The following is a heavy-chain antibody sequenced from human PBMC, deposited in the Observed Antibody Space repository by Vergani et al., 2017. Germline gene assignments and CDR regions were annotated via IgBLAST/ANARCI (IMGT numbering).Heavy chain of an antibody. V-gene: IGHV1-46*03. D-gene: IGHD3-10*01. Sequence: QVQLVQSGAEVKKPGASVKVSCKASGYIFTSYYMHWVRQAPGQGLEWMGIINPSGGSTSYAQKFQGRVTMTRDTSTSTVYMELSSLRSEDTAVYYCARDLWWPPHMVRGVTVFEQNDYWGQGTLVTVSS. CDR2: INPSGGST. J-gene: IGHJ4*02. CDR1: GYIFTSYY. CDR3: ARDLWWPPHMVRGVTVFEQNDY.